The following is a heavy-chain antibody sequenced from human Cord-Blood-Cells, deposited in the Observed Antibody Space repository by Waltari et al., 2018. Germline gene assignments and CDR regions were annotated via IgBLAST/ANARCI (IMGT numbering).Heavy chain of an antibody. D-gene: IGHD6-6*01. CDR2: INPNSGGT. CDR1: GYTFTGYY. CDR3: ARDLSSSSGY. J-gene: IGHJ4*02. V-gene: IGHV1-2*02. Sequence: QVQLVQSGAEVKKPGASVKVSCKASGYTFTGYYMHWVRQAPGQGLAWMGWINPNSGGTNYARKFQGRVTMTRDTSIRAAYMERSRLRSDDTAVYYCARDLSSSSGYWGQGTLVTVSS.